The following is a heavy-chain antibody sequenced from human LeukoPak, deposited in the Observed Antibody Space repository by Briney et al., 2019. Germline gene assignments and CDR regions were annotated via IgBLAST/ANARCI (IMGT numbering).Heavy chain of an antibody. CDR2: IYYSGST. CDR3: ARDRGVFDY. V-gene: IGHV4-61*01. D-gene: IGHD3-10*01. CDR1: GGSISSGSYY. Sequence: SQTLSLTCTVSGGSISSGSYYWSWIRQPPGKGLEWIGYIYYSGSTAYNPSLKSRVTISVDTSKNQFSLKLSSVTAADTAVYYCARDRGVFDYWGQGTLVTVSS. J-gene: IGHJ4*02.